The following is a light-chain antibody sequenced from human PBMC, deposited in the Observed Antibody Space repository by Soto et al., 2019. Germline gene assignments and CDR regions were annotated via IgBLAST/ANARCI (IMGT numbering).Light chain of an antibody. CDR2: DAS. J-gene: IGKJ4*01. V-gene: IGKV3D-20*02. Sequence: EIVLTQSPGTLSLSPGERATLSFRASQSFSSSYLAWYQQKPGQAPRLLIYDASNRATGIPARFSGSGSGTDFTLTISSLEPEDFAVYYCQQRSKWVTFGRGTKV. CDR1: QSFSSSY. CDR3: QQRSKWVT.